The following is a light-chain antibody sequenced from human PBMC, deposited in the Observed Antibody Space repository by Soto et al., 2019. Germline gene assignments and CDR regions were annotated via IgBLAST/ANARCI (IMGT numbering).Light chain of an antibody. Sequence: DIQMTQSPSTLSASVGDRVTITCRASHSISSWLAWYQQKPGKAPKLLIYDASSLESGVPSRFSGSGSGTEFTLTISSLQPDDFATYYCQQLNSYPITFGQGTRLEIK. J-gene: IGKJ5*01. V-gene: IGKV1-5*01. CDR3: QQLNSYPIT. CDR2: DAS. CDR1: HSISSW.